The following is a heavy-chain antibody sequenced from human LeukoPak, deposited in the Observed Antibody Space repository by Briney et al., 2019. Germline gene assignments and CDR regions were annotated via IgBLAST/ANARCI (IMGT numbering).Heavy chain of an antibody. J-gene: IGHJ5*02. CDR3: ARDVGDTAMVPRYNWFDP. D-gene: IGHD5-18*01. CDR2: INTNTGNP. V-gene: IGHV7-4-1*02. Sequence: ASVKVSCKASGYTFTSYAMNRVRQAPGQGLEWMGWINTNTGNPTYAQGFTGRFVFSLDTSVSTAYLQISSLKAEDTAVYYCARDVGDTAMVPRYNWFDPWGQGTLVTVSS. CDR1: GYTFTSYA.